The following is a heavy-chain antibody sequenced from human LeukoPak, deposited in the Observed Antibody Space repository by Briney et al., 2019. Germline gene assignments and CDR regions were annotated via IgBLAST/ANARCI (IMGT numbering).Heavy chain of an antibody. Sequence: GGSLRLSCAASGFTFSNYWMTWVRQAPGKGLEWVSSISSSSSYIYYADSVKGRFTISRDNAKNSLYLQMNSLRADDTAVYYCARESAAAGIGYVDYWGQGTLVTVSS. CDR3: ARESAAAGIGYVDY. CDR1: GFTFSNYW. V-gene: IGHV3-21*04. CDR2: ISSSSSYI. J-gene: IGHJ4*02. D-gene: IGHD6-13*01.